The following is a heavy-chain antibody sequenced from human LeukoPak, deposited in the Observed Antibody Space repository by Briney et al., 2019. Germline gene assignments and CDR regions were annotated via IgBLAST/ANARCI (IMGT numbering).Heavy chain of an antibody. CDR3: ARGGTLMTKVN. J-gene: IGHJ4*02. CDR1: GGSVSSGGYY. Sequence: PSETLSLTCTVSGGSVSSGGYYWDWIRQPPGKGLEWIGTIYYSGSTYYNPSLKSRVTISVDTSKNQFSLNLNSVTAADTAVYYCARGGTLMTKVNWGWGTRVTVSS. D-gene: IGHD4-17*01. V-gene: IGHV4-39*07. CDR2: IYYSGST.